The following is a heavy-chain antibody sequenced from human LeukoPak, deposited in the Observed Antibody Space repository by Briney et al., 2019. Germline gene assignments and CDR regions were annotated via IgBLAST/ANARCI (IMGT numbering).Heavy chain of an antibody. CDR3: VRDLVDTVMSHLVLFDY. Sequence: SETLSLTCTVSAGSSRSGSYYWSWIRQTAGKGLEWIGRIYISGSTKYNPSLKSRVTISVDTSKNQFSLKLSSVTAADTSVYYCVRDLVDTVMSHLVLFDYWGQGTLVTVSS. CDR1: AGSSRSGSYY. CDR2: IYISGST. J-gene: IGHJ4*02. V-gene: IGHV4-61*02. D-gene: IGHD5-18*01.